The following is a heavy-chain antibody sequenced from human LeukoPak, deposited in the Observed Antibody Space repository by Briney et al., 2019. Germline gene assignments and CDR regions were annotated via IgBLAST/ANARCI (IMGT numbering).Heavy chain of an antibody. CDR1: GGSISSYY. V-gene: IGHV4-59*01. CDR2: IYYSGST. Sequence: SETLSLTCTVSGGSISSYYWSWLRQPPGKGLEWIGYIYYSGSTNYNPSLKSRVTISVDTSKNQFSLKLSSVTAADTAVYYCAGVRNDFWSAYGYYGMDVWGQGTTVTVSS. CDR3: AGVRNDFWSAYGYYGMDV. D-gene: IGHD3-3*01. J-gene: IGHJ6*02.